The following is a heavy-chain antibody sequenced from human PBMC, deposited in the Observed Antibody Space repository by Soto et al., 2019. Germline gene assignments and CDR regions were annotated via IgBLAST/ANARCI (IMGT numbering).Heavy chain of an antibody. CDR2: ISYDGSNK. Sequence: QVQLVESGGGVVQPGRSQRLSCAASGFTFSSYAMHWVRQAPGKGLEWVAVISYDGSNKYYADSVKGRFTISRDNSKNTLYLQMNSLRAEDTAVYYCARGTSNYDFWSGRTYYYYGMDVWGQGTTVTVSS. J-gene: IGHJ6*02. CDR1: GFTFSSYA. V-gene: IGHV3-30-3*01. CDR3: ARGTSNYDFWSGRTYYYYGMDV. D-gene: IGHD3-3*01.